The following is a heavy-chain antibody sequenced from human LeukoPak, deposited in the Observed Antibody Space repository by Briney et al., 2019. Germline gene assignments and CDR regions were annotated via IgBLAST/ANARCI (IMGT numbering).Heavy chain of an antibody. V-gene: IGHV3-9*01. J-gene: IGHJ4*02. D-gene: IGHD1-20*01. CDR1: GFTFDDYA. CDR3: AREFCIRNCKGFLDF. Sequence: TGGSLSLSCVASGFTFDDYAMHWVRHVPGKGLEWVSGISWDSVTIDYVDSVKGRFTMSRDNAKNSLYLQMNSLRPEDTALYYCAREFCIRNCKGFLDFWGQGTLVTVSS. CDR2: ISWDSVTI.